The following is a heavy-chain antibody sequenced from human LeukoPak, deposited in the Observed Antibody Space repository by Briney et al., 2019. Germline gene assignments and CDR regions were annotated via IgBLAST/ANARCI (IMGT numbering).Heavy chain of an antibody. J-gene: IGHJ4*02. V-gene: IGHV4-59*01. Sequence: SETLSLTCTVSGGSIISYYWSWVRKPPVKVLKWIGYIYYSGSTNYNPSIKSRVTMSVDTSKNQFSLKLSSVTAADTAVYYCVRGGIVGTTARIPLFDYWGQGTLVTVSS. CDR1: GGSIISYY. CDR2: IYYSGST. D-gene: IGHD1-26*01. CDR3: VRGGIVGTTARIPLFDY.